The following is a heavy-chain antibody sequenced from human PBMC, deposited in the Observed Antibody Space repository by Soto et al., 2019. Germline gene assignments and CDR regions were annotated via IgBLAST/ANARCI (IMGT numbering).Heavy chain of an antibody. CDR2: IKQDGSEK. CDR3: AKNHISNYH. J-gene: IGHJ5*02. CDR1: GFTFSNYW. Sequence: TGGSLRLSCAASGFTFSNYWMTWVRQAPGKGLEWVASIKQDGSEKNSVDSVKGRFAISRDNAKNSLYLQMSSLRAEDTAVYYCAKNHISNYHWGQGALVTVSS. D-gene: IGHD2-21*01. V-gene: IGHV3-7*01.